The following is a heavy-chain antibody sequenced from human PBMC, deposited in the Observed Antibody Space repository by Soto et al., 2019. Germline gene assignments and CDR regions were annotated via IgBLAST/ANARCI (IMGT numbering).Heavy chain of an antibody. V-gene: IGHV1-69*01. J-gene: IGHJ6*02. D-gene: IGHD1-26*01. CDR2: IIPIFGTA. CDR3: ARDRVAVGATTDYYGMDV. CDR1: GGTFSSYA. Sequence: QVQLVQSGAEVKKPGSSVKVSCKASGGTFSSYAISWVRQAPGQGLEWIGGIIPIFGTANYAQKFQGRVTITADESTSTAYMELSSLRSEDTAVYYCARDRVAVGATTDYYGMDVWGQGTTVTVSS.